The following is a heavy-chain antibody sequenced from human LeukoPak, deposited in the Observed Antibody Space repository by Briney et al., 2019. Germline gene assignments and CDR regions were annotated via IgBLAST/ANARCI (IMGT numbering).Heavy chain of an antibody. J-gene: IGHJ4*02. CDR2: IHPNSGAT. CDR1: GYTFTDYF. D-gene: IGHD3-22*01. Sequence: ASVKVSCKASGYTFTDYFMHWVRQAPGQSLEWMGWIHPNSGATNYAQKFQGRVIMTRDTSISTVNMELSSLRSYDTAVYYCARDRSSGRDLDYWGQGTLVTVSS. V-gene: IGHV1-2*02. CDR3: ARDRSSGRDLDY.